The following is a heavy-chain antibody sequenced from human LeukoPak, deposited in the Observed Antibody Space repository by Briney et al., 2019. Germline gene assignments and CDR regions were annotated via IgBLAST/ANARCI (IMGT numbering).Heavy chain of an antibody. D-gene: IGHD3-10*01. V-gene: IGHV1-2*02. CDR2: INPNSGGT. J-gene: IGHJ4*02. Sequence: ASVKVSCKASGYTFIGYYMHWVRQAPGQGLEWMGWINPNSGGTNYAQKFQGRVTMTRDTSISTAYMELSRLRSDDTAVYYCARDSGEQGSGSYLFAYWGQGTLVTVSS. CDR1: GYTFIGYY. CDR3: ARDSGEQGSGSYLFAY.